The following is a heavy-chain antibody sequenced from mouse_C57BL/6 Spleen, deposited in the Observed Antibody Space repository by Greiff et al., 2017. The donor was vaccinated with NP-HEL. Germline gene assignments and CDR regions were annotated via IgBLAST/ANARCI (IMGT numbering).Heavy chain of an antibody. J-gene: IGHJ1*03. CDR3: ARTEGYYFDV. D-gene: IGHD2-2*01. CDR1: GYTFTSYW. Sequence: VQLQQPGAELVKPGASVKLSCKASGYTFTSYWMQWVKQRPGQGLEWIGEIDPSDSYTNYNQKFKGKATLTVDTSSSTAYMQRSSLTSEDSAVYYCARTEGYYFDVWGTGTTVTVSS. CDR2: IDPSDSYT. V-gene: IGHV1-50*01.